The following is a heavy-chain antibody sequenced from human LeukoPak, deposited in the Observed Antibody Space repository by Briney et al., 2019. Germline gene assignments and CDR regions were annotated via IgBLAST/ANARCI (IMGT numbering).Heavy chain of an antibody. Sequence: SETLSLTCTVSGGSISSNNYNWGWIRQPPGKGLEWIGTIYYGGNTYYNPSLNSRVTISVDTSKNQFSLKLSSVNAADTAVYYCARHVATIFGTYYYGLDVWGQGTTVTVSS. CDR1: GGSISSNNYN. V-gene: IGHV4-39*01. D-gene: IGHD3-9*01. CDR2: IYYGGNT. CDR3: ARHVATIFGTYYYGLDV. J-gene: IGHJ6*02.